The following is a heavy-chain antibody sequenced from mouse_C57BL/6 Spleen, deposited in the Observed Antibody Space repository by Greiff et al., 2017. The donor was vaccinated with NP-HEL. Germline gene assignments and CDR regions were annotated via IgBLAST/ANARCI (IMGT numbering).Heavy chain of an antibody. Sequence: DVKLQESEGGLVQPGSSMKLSCTASGFTFSDYYMAWVRQVPEKGLEWVANINYDGSSTYYLDSLKSRFIISRDNAKNILYLQMSSLKSEATATYYCAREGGYWDFDYWGQGTTVTVSS. D-gene: IGHD3-1*01. V-gene: IGHV5-16*01. CDR2: INYDGSST. CDR1: GFTFSDYY. CDR3: AREGGYWDFDY. J-gene: IGHJ2*01.